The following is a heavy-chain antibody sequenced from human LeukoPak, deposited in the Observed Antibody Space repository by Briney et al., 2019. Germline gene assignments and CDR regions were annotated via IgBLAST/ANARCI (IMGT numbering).Heavy chain of an antibody. V-gene: IGHV4-59*08. CDR1: GGSISSYY. Sequence: SETLSLTCIVSGGSISSYYWSWIRQPPGKGLEWIAYIYSSGSTNSNPSLKSRVTISVDTSKSQFSLKMTSVTAADTAVYYCARQGSGGGAFDIWGQGTMVTVSS. CDR2: IYSSGST. D-gene: IGHD3-16*01. J-gene: IGHJ3*02. CDR3: ARQGSGGGAFDI.